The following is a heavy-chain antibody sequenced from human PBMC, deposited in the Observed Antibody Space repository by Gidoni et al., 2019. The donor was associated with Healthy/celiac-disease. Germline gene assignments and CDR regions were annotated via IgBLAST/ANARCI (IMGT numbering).Heavy chain of an antibody. CDR1: GGTFSSYA. J-gene: IGHJ4*02. CDR3: ARDAVRGLGDLGY. D-gene: IGHD3-16*01. Sequence: QVQLVQSGAAVKKPGSSVKVSCKASGGTFSSYAISWGRRAPGQGREWMGGINPNFGTANYAKKFQGRVTITADKTTRTAYMELSSLRSEDTAVYYCARDAVRGLGDLGYWGQGTLVTVSS. V-gene: IGHV1-69*06. CDR2: INPNFGTA.